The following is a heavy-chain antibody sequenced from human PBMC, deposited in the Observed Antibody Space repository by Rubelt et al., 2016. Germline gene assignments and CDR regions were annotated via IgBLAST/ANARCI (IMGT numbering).Heavy chain of an antibody. Sequence: EVQLVESGGGLVQPGGSLRLSCAASGFTVSSNYMSWVRQAPGKGLEWVSRINSDGSSTSYADSVKGRFTISRDNAKNTLYLQMNSLRAEDTAVYYCARGSDYWGQGTLVTVSS. D-gene: IGHD3-10*01. V-gene: IGHV3-74*02. J-gene: IGHJ4*02. CDR3: ARGSDY. CDR2: INSDGSST. CDR1: GFTVSSNY.